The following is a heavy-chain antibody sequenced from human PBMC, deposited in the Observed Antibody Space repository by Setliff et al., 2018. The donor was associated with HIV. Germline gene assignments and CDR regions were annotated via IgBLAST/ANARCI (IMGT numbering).Heavy chain of an antibody. CDR2: IYYSGST. CDR1: GGSISSYY. D-gene: IGHD1-26*01. V-gene: IGHV4-59*12. J-gene: IGHJ4*02. Sequence: SETLSLTCTVSGGSISSYYWSWIRQPPGKGLEWIGYIYYSGSTNYNPSLKSRVTISVDTSKNQFSLKLSSVTAADTAVYYCARDQGSVWDYWGQGTLVTVSS. CDR3: ARDQGSVWDY.